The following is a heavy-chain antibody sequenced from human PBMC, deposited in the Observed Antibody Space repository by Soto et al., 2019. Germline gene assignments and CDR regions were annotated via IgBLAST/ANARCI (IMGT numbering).Heavy chain of an antibody. CDR1: GGSFSGYY. CDR2: INHSGST. V-gene: IGHV4-34*01. Sequence: QVQLQQWGAGLLKPSETLPLTCAVYGGSFSGYYWSWIRQPPGKGLEWIGEINHSGSTNYNPSLKSRVTISVDTSKNQFSLKLSSVTAADTAVYYCARVQGIAAASFHPWGQGTLVTVSS. CDR3: ARVQGIAAASFHP. J-gene: IGHJ5*02. D-gene: IGHD6-13*01.